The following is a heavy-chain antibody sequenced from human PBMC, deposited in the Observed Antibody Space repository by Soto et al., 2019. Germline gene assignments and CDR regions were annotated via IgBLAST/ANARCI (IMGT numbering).Heavy chain of an antibody. J-gene: IGHJ4*02. CDR1: GFTFSSYS. CDR3: ARVYKPLTQIVVVITVDY. V-gene: IGHV3-48*02. D-gene: IGHD3-22*01. CDR2: ISSSSSTI. Sequence: VGSLRLSCAASGFTFSSYSMNWVRQAPGKGLEWVSYISSSSSTIYYADSVKGRFTISRDNAKNSLYLQMNSLRDEGTAVYYCARVYKPLTQIVVVITVDYWGQGTLVTVSS.